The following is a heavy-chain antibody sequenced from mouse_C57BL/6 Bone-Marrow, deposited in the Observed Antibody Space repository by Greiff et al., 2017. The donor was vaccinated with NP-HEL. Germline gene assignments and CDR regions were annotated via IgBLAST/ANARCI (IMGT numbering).Heavy chain of an antibody. V-gene: IGHV5-6*01. CDR3: ARQGWGFAY. CDR2: ISSGGSYT. J-gene: IGHJ3*01. CDR1: GFTFSSYG. Sequence: EVQGVESGGDLVKPGGSLKLSCAASGFTFSSYGMSWVRQTPDKRLEWVATISSGGSYTYYPDSVKGRFTISRDNAKNTLYLQMSSLKSEDTAMYYCARQGWGFAYWGQGTLVTVSA.